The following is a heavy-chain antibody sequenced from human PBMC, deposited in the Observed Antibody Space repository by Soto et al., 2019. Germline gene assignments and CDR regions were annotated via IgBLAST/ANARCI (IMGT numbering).Heavy chain of an antibody. CDR3: AKDKGYNWNDVAACVI. CDR2: ISWTSGSM. V-gene: IGHV3-9*01. D-gene: IGHD1-20*01. J-gene: IGHJ3*02. Sequence: VQLVESGGGLVQPGKSLRLSCAASGFTFHDFAMHWVRQAPGKGLEWVSGISWTSGSMGYADSVNGRVITSRDNAMNSLYLQMTSLSAEDTALYYCAKDKGYNWNDVAACVIWGQGTIVTVAS. CDR1: GFTFHDFA.